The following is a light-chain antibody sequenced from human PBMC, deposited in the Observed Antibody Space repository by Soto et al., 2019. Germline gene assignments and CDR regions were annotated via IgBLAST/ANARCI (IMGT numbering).Light chain of an antibody. CDR3: EQYNNWPRT. V-gene: IGKV3-15*01. J-gene: IGKJ1*01. CDR2: GAS. Sequence: EIVMTQSPATRSVFPVDTATLSCRASQSVGINLACYEHRPGQAPSLLIFGASTRATGIPARFSGSGSATDXTXTISSLQSEDFAVYYCEQYNNWPRTFGQGTKVHIK. CDR1: QSVGIN.